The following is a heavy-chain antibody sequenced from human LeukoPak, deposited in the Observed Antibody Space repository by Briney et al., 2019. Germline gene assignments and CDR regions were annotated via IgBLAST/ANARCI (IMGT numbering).Heavy chain of an antibody. D-gene: IGHD3-16*01. CDR1: GDSVRSDTYY. J-gene: IGHJ5*02. CDR2: VYYSGST. V-gene: IGHV4-61*01. CDR3: ARHYGP. Sequence: SETLSLTCTVSGDSVRSDTYYWSWIRQPPGKGPEWIGYVYYSGSTYYNPSLKSRVTISVDTSKNQFSLKLNSVTAADTAVYYCARHYGPWGQGTLVTVSS.